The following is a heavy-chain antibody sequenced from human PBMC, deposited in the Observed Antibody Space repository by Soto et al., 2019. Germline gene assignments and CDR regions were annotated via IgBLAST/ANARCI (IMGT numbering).Heavy chain of an antibody. J-gene: IGHJ5*02. CDR1: GGSISSSSYY. CDR3: ARHDLIGDDFWSGYYRTNWFDP. CDR2: IYYSGST. D-gene: IGHD3-3*01. V-gene: IGHV4-39*01. Sequence: SETLSLTCTVSGGSISSSSYYWGWIRQPPGKGLEWIGSIYYSGSTYYNPSLKSRVTISVDTSKNQFSLKLSSVTAADTAVYYCARHDLIGDDFWSGYYRTNWFDPWGQGTRVTVSS.